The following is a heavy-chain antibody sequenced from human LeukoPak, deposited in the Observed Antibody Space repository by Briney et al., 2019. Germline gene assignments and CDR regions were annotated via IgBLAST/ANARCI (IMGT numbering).Heavy chain of an antibody. V-gene: IGHV1-8*01. J-gene: IGHJ4*02. CDR2: MTPNSGNT. CDR3: ARGRGYYYGSGSYYRSLYYFDY. D-gene: IGHD3-10*01. CDR1: GYTFSSYD. Sequence: ASVKVSCKASGYTFSSYDINWVRQATGQGLEWMGWMTPNSGNTGYAPKFQGRVTMTRNTSISTAYMELSSLRSEDTAVYYCARGRGYYYGSGSYYRSLYYFDYWGQGTLVTVSS.